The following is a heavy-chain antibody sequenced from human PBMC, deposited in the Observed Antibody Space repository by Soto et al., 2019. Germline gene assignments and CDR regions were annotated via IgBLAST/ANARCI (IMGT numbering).Heavy chain of an antibody. CDR2: VSYDGSKQ. CDR3: GRDRVYYYDNSGYYNFDY. V-gene: IGHV3-30-3*01. Sequence: QVQLVESGGGVVQPGRSLRVSCAASGFTFSNYAMHWVRQAPGKGLEWVAVVSYDGSKQFYADSVEGRFTISRDSSKRTLYLHMDNLRDEDTAVYYCGRDRVYYYDNSGYYNFDYWGQGTLVTVSS. CDR1: GFTFSNYA. J-gene: IGHJ4*02. D-gene: IGHD3-22*01.